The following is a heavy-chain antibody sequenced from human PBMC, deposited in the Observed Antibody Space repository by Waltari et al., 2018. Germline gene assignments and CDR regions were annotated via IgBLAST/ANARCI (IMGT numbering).Heavy chain of an antibody. D-gene: IGHD3-3*01. CDR2: INHSGST. V-gene: IGHV4-34*01. CDR3: AGAGYHYDFWSGYYTGYNWFDP. CDR1: GGSFSGYY. Sequence: QVQLQQWGAGLLKPSETLSLTCAVYGGSFSGYYWSWIRQPPGKGLGWIGEINHSGSTNYNPSLKSRVTISVDTSKNQFSLKLSSVTAADTAVYYCAGAGYHYDFWSGYYTGYNWFDPWGQGTLVTVSS. J-gene: IGHJ5*02.